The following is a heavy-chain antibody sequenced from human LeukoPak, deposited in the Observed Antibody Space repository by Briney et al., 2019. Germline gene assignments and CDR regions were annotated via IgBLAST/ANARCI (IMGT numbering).Heavy chain of an antibody. V-gene: IGHV3-21*01. CDR3: ARHCSSTTCYYSTGFYYGIDV. Sequence: GGSLRLSCAASGFIFSDFTLNWVRQAPGKGLEWVSSISETSTYKYYADSEDGRFTISRDNAKKSLFLQMNSLRAEDTAVYYCARHCSSTTCYYSTGFYYGIDVWGQGTTVTVSS. CDR2: ISETSTYK. CDR1: GFIFSDFT. D-gene: IGHD2-2*01. J-gene: IGHJ6*02.